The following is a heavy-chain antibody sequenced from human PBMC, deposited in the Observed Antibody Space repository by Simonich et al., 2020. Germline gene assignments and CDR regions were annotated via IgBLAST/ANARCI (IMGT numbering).Heavy chain of an antibody. Sequence: QVQLVQSGAEVKKPGASVKVSCKASGYTFTGYYMHWVRQAPGQGLEWMGWINPNSGGTNYAQKFQGRVTMTRETSISTAYMELSRLRSDDTAVYYCARVPPTSGSYYYYYYYMDVWGKGTTVTVSS. V-gene: IGHV1-2*02. CDR3: ARVPPTSGSYYYYYYYMDV. D-gene: IGHD1-26*01. CDR1: GYTFTGYY. CDR2: INPNSGGT. J-gene: IGHJ6*03.